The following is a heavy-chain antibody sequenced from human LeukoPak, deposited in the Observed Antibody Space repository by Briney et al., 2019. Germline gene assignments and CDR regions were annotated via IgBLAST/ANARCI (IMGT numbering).Heavy chain of an antibody. CDR2: IYPGDSDT. CDR1: GYSFTSYW. CDR3: ARPDDTAMAVFDY. V-gene: IGHV5-51*01. Sequence: GESLKISCKGSGYSFTSYWIGWVRQMPGKVLEWMGIIYPGDSDTRYSPSFQGQVTISADKSISTAYLQWSSLKASDTAMYLCARPDDTAMAVFDYWGQGTLVTVSA. D-gene: IGHD5-18*01. J-gene: IGHJ4*02.